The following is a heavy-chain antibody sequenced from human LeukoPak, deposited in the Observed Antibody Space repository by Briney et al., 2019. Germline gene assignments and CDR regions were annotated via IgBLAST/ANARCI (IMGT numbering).Heavy chain of an antibody. CDR3: ARVGVVVTAANSYFDY. CDR2: INPSGGST. J-gene: IGHJ4*02. V-gene: IGHV1-46*01. D-gene: IGHD2-21*02. CDR1: GYTFTSYY. Sequence: GASVKVSCKASGYTFTSYYMHWVRQAPGQGLEWMGIINPSGGSTSYAQKFQGRVTMTRDMSTSTVYMELSSLRSEDTAVYYCARVGVVVTAANSYFDYWGQGTLVTVSS.